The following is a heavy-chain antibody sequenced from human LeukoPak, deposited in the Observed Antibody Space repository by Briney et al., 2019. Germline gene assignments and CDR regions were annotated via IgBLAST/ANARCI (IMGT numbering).Heavy chain of an antibody. CDR3: ARGGVGATTYVWFDP. V-gene: IGHV1-2*02. D-gene: IGHD1-26*01. CDR1: GYTFTDYY. J-gene: IGHJ5*02. Sequence: ASVKVSCKASGYTFTDYYIHWVRQAPGQGLEWMGWINPNTGGTNYAQKFQGRVTMTRDMSTSTVYMELSSLRSEDTAVYYCARGGVGATTYVWFDPWGQGTLVTVSS. CDR2: INPNTGGT.